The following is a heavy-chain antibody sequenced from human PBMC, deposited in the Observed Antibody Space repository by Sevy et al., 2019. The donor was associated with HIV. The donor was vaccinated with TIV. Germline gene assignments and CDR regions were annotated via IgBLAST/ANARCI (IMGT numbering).Heavy chain of an antibody. CDR2: ISHDDINE. D-gene: IGHD1-26*01. V-gene: IGHV3-30*18. J-gene: IGHJ6*02. CDR1: GLSFSYYG. Sequence: GGSLRLSCIGSGLSFSYYGIHWVRQSPGKGLDWVALISHDDINEYYAESVKGRFTISRDNSKNTVYLEMNSLRNEDTAIYFCANAYSGSYSHSYLYALDVWGQGTTVTVSS. CDR3: ANAYSGSYSHSYLYALDV.